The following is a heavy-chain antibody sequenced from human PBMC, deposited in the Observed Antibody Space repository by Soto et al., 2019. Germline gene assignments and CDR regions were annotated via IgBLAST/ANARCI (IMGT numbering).Heavy chain of an antibody. CDR3: GKERGGSGWSVCDF. J-gene: IGHJ4*02. Sequence: VQLLESGGGLVQPGGSLRLSCAASGFIFRDYAMNWVRQAPGQGLEWVSEIRGSGDSARYADSVKGRFTIYRDNSRDTMYLHMNSLSVADTAVYYCGKERGGSGWSVCDFWGQGDLVTVSS. V-gene: IGHV3-23*01. CDR2: IRGSGDSA. CDR1: GFIFRDYA. D-gene: IGHD6-19*01.